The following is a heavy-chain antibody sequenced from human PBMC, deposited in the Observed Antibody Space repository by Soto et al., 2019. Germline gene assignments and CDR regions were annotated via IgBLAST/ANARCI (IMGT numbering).Heavy chain of an antibody. V-gene: IGHV4-31*03. CDR1: GGSISSGGYY. J-gene: IGHJ4*02. CDR2: IYYSGST. D-gene: IGHD3-22*01. Sequence: PSETLSLTCTVSGGSISSGGYYWSWIRQHPGKGLEWIGYIYYSGSTYYNPSLKSRVTISVDTSKNQFSLKLSSVTAADTAVYYCARRTTYYYDSSGYYYFDYWGQGTLVTVSS. CDR3: ARRTTYYYDSSGYYYFDY.